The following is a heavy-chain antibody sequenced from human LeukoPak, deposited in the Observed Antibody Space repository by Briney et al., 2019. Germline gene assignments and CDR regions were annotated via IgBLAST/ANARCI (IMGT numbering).Heavy chain of an antibody. Sequence: SETLSLTCADYGGSFSGYYWSWIRQPPGKGLEWIGEINHSGSTNYNPSLKSRVTISVDTSKNQFSLKLSSVTAADTAVYYCARQRAFDIWGQGTMVTVSS. D-gene: IGHD5-24*01. J-gene: IGHJ3*02. CDR1: GGSFSGYY. CDR3: ARQRAFDI. CDR2: INHSGST. V-gene: IGHV4-34*01.